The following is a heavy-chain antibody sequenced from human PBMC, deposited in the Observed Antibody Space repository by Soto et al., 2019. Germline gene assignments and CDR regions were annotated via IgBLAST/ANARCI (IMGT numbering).Heavy chain of an antibody. CDR3: ARATPHYYDYIWGSYRYNYMDV. J-gene: IGHJ6*03. D-gene: IGHD3-16*02. CDR2: ISSSGSTI. Sequence: GGSLRLSCAASGFTFSDYYMSWIRQAPGKGLEWVSYISSSGSTIYYGDSVKGRFTISRDNAKNSLYLQMNSLRAEDTAVYYCARATPHYYDYIWGSYRYNYMDVWGKGTTVTVSS. V-gene: IGHV3-11*01. CDR1: GFTFSDYY.